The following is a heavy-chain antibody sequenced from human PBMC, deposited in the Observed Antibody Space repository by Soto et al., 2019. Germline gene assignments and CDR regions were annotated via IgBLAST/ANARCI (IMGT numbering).Heavy chain of an antibody. CDR2: LSANDGRT. J-gene: IGHJ4*02. V-gene: IGHV3-23*01. CDR1: GFTFSTFA. CDR3: AKFAGYCGGEGCNHPFDS. D-gene: IGHD2-21*01. Sequence: PGGSLRLSCAASGFTFSTFAMGWVRQVPGEGLDWVAGLSANDGRTYYADSVKGRFSISRDNSGNTLYLQMDSLRVEDTALYYCAKFAGYCGGEGCNHPFDSWGQGTLVTVSS.